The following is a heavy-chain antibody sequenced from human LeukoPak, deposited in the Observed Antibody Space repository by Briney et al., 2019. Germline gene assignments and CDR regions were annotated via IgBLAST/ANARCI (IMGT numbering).Heavy chain of an antibody. CDR2: ISNDGNKK. D-gene: IGHD2-21*02. Sequence: GGSLRLSCAASGFTFSSYGLHWVRQAPGKGLEWVALISNDGNKKYYADSVKGRFTISRDNSKNTLYLQMNSLRAEDTAVYYCARELARTAADAFDIWGQGTMVTVSS. CDR1: GFTFSSYG. CDR3: ARELARTAADAFDI. J-gene: IGHJ3*02. V-gene: IGHV3-30*03.